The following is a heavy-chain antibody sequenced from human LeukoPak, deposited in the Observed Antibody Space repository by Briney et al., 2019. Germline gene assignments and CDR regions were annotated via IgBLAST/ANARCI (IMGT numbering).Heavy chain of an antibody. J-gene: IGHJ4*02. CDR3: AANSADYNTLGSSYKV. CDR2: INHTEGT. D-gene: IGHD3-10*01. Sequence: KPSETLSLTCTVSGGSISSSSYYWGWIRQPPGKGLEWVGEINHTEGTNDNPSLKSRVTISVDTSKNQFSLKLNSVTAADTAVFYCAANSADYNTLGSSYKVWGQGTLVTVSS. V-gene: IGHV4-39*01. CDR1: GGSISSSSYY.